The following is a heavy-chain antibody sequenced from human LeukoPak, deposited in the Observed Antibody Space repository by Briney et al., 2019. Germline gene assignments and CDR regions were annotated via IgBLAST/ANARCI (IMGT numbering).Heavy chain of an antibody. J-gene: IGHJ4*02. CDR1: GGSISSYY. D-gene: IGHD3-9*01. CDR2: IYYSGST. CDR3: ARESQYYDILTGYYAEGYFDY. V-gene: IGHV4-59*12. Sequence: PSETLSLTCTVSGGSISSYYWSWIRQPPGKGLEWIGYIYYSGSTNYNPSLKSRATISVDTSKNQFSLKLSSVTAADTAVYYCARESQYYDILTGYYAEGYFDYWGQGTLVTVSS.